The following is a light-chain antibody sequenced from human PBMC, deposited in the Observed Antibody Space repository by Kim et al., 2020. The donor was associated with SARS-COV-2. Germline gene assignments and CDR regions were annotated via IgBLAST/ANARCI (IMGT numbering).Light chain of an antibody. CDR1: SSNIGAGYD. CDR3: QSYDSSLSVVV. CDR2: ANN. J-gene: IGLJ2*01. V-gene: IGLV1-40*01. Sequence: QRVTSACTGSSSNIGAGYDVHWYQQLPGTAPKLLISANNNRPSGVPDRFSGSRSVTSASLAITGLQAEDEADYYCQSYDSSLSVVVFGGGTQLTVL.